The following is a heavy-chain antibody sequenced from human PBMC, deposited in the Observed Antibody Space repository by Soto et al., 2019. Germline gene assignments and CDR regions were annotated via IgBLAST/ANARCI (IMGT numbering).Heavy chain of an antibody. J-gene: IGHJ4*02. CDR3: ARFARPTYDILTGYYEGNDY. CDR1: GFTFSDYY. V-gene: IGHV3-11*06. Sequence: PGGSLSLSCAASGFTFSDYYMSWIRQAPGKGLEWVSYISSSSSYTNYADSVKGRFTISRDNAKNSLYLQMNSLRAEDTAVYYCARFARPTYDILTGYYEGNDYWGQGTLVTVSS. CDR2: ISSSSSYT. D-gene: IGHD3-9*01.